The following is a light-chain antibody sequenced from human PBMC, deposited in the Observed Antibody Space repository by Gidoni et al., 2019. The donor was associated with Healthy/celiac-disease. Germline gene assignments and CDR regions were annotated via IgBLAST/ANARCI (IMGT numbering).Light chain of an antibody. Sequence: DIQLTQSPSFLSASVGDRFTITCRASQGISSSLAWYQQKPGKAPKLLIYAASTLQSGVPSRFSGSGSGTEFTLTISSLQPEDFATYYCQQFNNYPRTFGQGTRLEIK. CDR2: AAS. CDR3: QQFNNYPRT. V-gene: IGKV1-9*01. J-gene: IGKJ5*01. CDR1: QGISSS.